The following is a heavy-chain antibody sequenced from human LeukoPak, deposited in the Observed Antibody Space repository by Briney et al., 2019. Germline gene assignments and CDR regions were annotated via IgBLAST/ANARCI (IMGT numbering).Heavy chain of an antibody. Sequence: GGSLRLSCAASGFTFSSYSMNWVRQAPGKGLEWVSSISSSSSYIYYAESVKGRFTISRDNAKNSLYLQMNSLRAEDTAVYYCARGPGYDYVWGSFRADYWGQGTLVTVSS. CDR3: ARGPGYDYVWGSFRADY. CDR2: ISSSSSYI. V-gene: IGHV3-21*01. CDR1: GFTFSSYS. J-gene: IGHJ4*02. D-gene: IGHD3-16*02.